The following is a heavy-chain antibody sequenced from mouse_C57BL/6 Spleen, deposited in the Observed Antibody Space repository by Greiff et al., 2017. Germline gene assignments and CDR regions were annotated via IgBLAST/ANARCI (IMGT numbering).Heavy chain of an antibody. Sequence: QVQLQQSGPELVKPGASVKISCKASGYAFSSSWMNWVKQRPGQGLEWIGRIYPGDGDTNYNGKFKGKATLTADKSSRTAYMQLSSLTSEDSAVYFGAGSDYGNSYYYAMDDWGQGTSVTVAS. D-gene: IGHD2-1*01. J-gene: IGHJ4*01. CDR1: GYAFSSSW. V-gene: IGHV1-82*01. CDR3: AGSDYGNSYYYAMDD. CDR2: IYPGDGDT.